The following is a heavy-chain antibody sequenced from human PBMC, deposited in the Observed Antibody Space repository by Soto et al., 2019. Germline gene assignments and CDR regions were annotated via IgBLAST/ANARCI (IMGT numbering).Heavy chain of an antibody. CDR3: ATIGYSNYDYYGMEV. Sequence: ASVKISCKASGYTFTSYDINWVRQATGQGLEWMGWMNPNSGNTGYAQKFQGRVTMTRNTSISTAYMELSSLRSEDTAVYYCATIGYSNYDYYGMEVWGEGTKVTVSS. V-gene: IGHV1-8*01. D-gene: IGHD4-4*01. CDR2: MNPNSGNT. J-gene: IGHJ6*04. CDR1: GYTFTSYD.